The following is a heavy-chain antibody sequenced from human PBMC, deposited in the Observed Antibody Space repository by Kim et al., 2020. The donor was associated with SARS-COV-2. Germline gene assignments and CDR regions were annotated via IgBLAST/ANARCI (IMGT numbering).Heavy chain of an antibody. CDR3: ASRDCSGGSCSIKSFDY. V-gene: IGHV1-46*01. D-gene: IGHD2-15*01. J-gene: IGHJ4*02. Sequence: FQGRVTMTRDTSTSTVYMELSSLRSEDTAVYYCASRDCSGGSCSIKSFDYWGQGTLVTVSS.